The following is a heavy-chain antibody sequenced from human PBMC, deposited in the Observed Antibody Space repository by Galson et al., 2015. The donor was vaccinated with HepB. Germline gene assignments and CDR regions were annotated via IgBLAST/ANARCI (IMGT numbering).Heavy chain of an antibody. CDR1: GDSVSSTSAA. V-gene: IGHV6-1*01. Sequence: CAISGDSVSSTSAAWHWIRQSPSRGLERLGRTYYRSKWYYDYAVSLKSRMTINPDTSKNQFSLQLNSVTPEDTAVYYCARKLVGTINGAFDYWGKGTLVTVSS. J-gene: IGHJ4*02. CDR3: ARKLVGTINGAFDY. CDR2: TYYRSKWYY. D-gene: IGHD1-26*01.